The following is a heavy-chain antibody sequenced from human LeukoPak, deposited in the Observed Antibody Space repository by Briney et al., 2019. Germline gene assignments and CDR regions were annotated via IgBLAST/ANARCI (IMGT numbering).Heavy chain of an antibody. D-gene: IGHD6-19*01. CDR2: INPSGNIT. Sequence: GASVKVSCKASGYTFTGYYMHWLRQAPGRGLEWMGIINPSGNITTYAQKFQGRVTMTGDTSTSTVYMEMSSLRSDDTAVYYCARDAEQWLVRYFQDWGQGTLVTVSS. J-gene: IGHJ1*01. V-gene: IGHV1-46*01. CDR3: ARDAEQWLVRYFQD. CDR1: GYTFTGYY.